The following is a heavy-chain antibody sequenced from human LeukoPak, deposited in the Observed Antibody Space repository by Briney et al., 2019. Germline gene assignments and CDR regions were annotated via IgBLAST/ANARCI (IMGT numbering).Heavy chain of an antibody. CDR3: VRVDFWSGSYY. CDR2: VNQDGSEK. CDR1: GFMFSRFR. J-gene: IGHJ4*02. V-gene: IGHV3-7*01. D-gene: IGHD3-3*01. Sequence: PGGSLRLSCTVSGFMFSRFRMSWVRQAPGKGLERVANVNQDGSEKYYVDSVKGRFTISRDNAKKSLYLQMNSLRAEGTAVYYCVRVDFWSGSYYWGQGTLVTVSS.